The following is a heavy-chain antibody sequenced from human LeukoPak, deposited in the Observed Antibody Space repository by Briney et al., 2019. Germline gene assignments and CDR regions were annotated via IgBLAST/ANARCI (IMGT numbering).Heavy chain of an antibody. V-gene: IGHV3-21*01. Sequence: PGGSLRLSCAASGFTFSNYWMGWVRQAPGKGLEWVSSLTGISTYIEYADSVRGRFTISRDNSNNTLHLHMSNLRDEDTAVYYCVRGTGRLWGQGSLVIVS. CDR1: GFTFSNYW. D-gene: IGHD1-1*01. CDR3: VRGTGRL. J-gene: IGHJ4*02. CDR2: LTGISTYI.